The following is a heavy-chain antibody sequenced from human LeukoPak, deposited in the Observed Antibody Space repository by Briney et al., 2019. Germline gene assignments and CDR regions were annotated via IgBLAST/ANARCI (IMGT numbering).Heavy chain of an antibody. V-gene: IGHV4-39*01. CDR1: GGSISSSSYY. CDR2: IYYSGST. CDR3: AGQGIAYDFWSGYYSY. Sequence: PSETLSLTCTVSGGSISSSSYYWGWIREPPGKGLEWIGSIYYSGSTYYNPSLKSRVTISVDTSKHQFSLKLSSVTAADTAVYYCAGQGIAYDFWSGYYSYWGQGTLVTVSS. J-gene: IGHJ4*02. D-gene: IGHD3-3*01.